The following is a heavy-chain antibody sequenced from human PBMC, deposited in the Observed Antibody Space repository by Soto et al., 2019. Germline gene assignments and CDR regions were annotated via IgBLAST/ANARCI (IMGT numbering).Heavy chain of an antibody. Sequence: ASVKVSCNASGYTFTSYGISLVRQAPGQGLEWMGWISAYNGNTNYAQKLQGRVTMTTDTSTSTAYMELRSLRSDDTAVYYCARDFGYCSGGSCSYAFDIWGQGTMVTVSS. V-gene: IGHV1-18*01. D-gene: IGHD2-15*01. CDR1: GYTFTSYG. J-gene: IGHJ3*02. CDR3: ARDFGYCSGGSCSYAFDI. CDR2: ISAYNGNT.